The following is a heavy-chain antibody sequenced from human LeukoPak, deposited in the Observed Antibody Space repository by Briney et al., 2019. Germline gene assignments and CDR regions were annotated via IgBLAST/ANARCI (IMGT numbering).Heavy chain of an antibody. CDR1: GYSFTSYD. Sequence: ASVKVSCKASGYSFTSYDINWVRQATGQGLEWMRWMNPNSGNTGYAQKFQGRVTMTRNTSISTAYMELSSLRSEDTAVYYCARASTPLYCSSTSCYTTGGYGMDVWGQGTTVTVSS. D-gene: IGHD2-2*02. J-gene: IGHJ6*02. V-gene: IGHV1-8*01. CDR2: MNPNSGNT. CDR3: ARASTPLYCSSTSCYTTGGYGMDV.